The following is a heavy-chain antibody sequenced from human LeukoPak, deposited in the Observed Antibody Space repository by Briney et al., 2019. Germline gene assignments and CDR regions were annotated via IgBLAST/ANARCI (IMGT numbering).Heavy chain of an antibody. J-gene: IGHJ4*02. CDR1: GYTFTGYY. V-gene: IGHV1-2*02. D-gene: IGHD3-9*01. CDR2: INPNSGGT. Sequence: ASVKVSCKASGYTFTGYYMHWVRQAPGQGLEWMGWINPNSGGTNYAQKFQGRVTMTRDTSISTAYMEQSRLRSDDTAVYYCARDSYYDILTGLLGYWGQGTLVTVSS. CDR3: ARDSYYDILTGLLGY.